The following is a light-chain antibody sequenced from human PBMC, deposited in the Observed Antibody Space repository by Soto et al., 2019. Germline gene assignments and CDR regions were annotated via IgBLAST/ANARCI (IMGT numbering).Light chain of an antibody. CDR2: DVS. J-gene: IGLJ1*01. CDR3: SSYTSSSTLV. CDR1: SSDVGGCKY. Sequence: QSALTQPASVSGSPGQSINISCTGTSSDVGGCKYVSWYQQHPGKAPKLMIYDVSNRPSGVSNRFSGSKSGNTASLTISGLQAEDEADYYCSSYTSSSTLVFGTGTKVTVL. V-gene: IGLV2-14*01.